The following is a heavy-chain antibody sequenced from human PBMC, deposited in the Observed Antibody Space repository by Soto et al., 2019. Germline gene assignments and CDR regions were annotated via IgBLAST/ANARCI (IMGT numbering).Heavy chain of an antibody. V-gene: IGHV4-61*01. CDR1: GGSVSSGSYQ. Sequence: SETLSLTCTVSGGSVSSGSYQWTWIRQPPGKGLEWIGYIHVSGSTNDNPSLKGRVTMSIDTSKNQFSLKLSSVTAADTAVYYCARDGHGMDVWDQGTKVTVSS. CDR3: ARDGHGMDV. CDR2: IHVSGST. J-gene: IGHJ6*02.